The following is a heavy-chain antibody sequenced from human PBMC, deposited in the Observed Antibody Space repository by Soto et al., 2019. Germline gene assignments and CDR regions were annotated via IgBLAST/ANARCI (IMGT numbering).Heavy chain of an antibody. Sequence: EVQLVESGGGLVKPGGSLRLSCAASGFTFSNAWMSWVRQAPGKGLEWVGRIKSKTDGGTTDYAAPVKGRFTISRDDSKKPLYLKINSIQTEDTAVCYCPKDPTPPLEPSTKVVSGELRSPCWGQGTLVTVS. D-gene: IGHD3-10*01. CDR3: PKDPTPPLEPSTKVVSGELRSPC. V-gene: IGHV3-15*01. CDR1: GFTFSNAW. J-gene: IGHJ4*02. CDR2: IKSKTDGGTT.